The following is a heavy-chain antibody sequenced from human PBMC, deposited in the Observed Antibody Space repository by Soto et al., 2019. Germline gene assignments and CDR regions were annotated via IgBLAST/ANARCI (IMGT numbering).Heavy chain of an antibody. Sequence: QVQLVQSGAEVKKPGSSVKVSCKASGGTFSSYAISWVRQAPGQGLEWMGGIIPIFGTANYAQQFQGRVTITADQSTSTAYMERSSLRSEDTAVYYCARVLCSGGGSCYSFSWDNGFDHWGQGTLVTVSS. CDR1: GGTFSSYA. D-gene: IGHD2-15*01. J-gene: IGHJ5*02. CDR3: ARVLCSGGGSCYSFSWDNGFDH. V-gene: IGHV1-69*01. CDR2: IIPIFGTA.